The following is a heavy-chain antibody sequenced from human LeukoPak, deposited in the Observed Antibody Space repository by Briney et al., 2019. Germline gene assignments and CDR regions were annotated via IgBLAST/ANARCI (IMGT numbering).Heavy chain of an antibody. CDR1: GGSISSGGYY. D-gene: IGHD3-22*01. V-gene: IGHV4-31*03. CDR3: AREDSRPELFDY. CDR2: IYYSGST. J-gene: IGHJ4*02. Sequence: TSQTLSLTCTVSGGSISSGGYYWSWIRQHPGKGLEWIGYIYYSGSTYYNPSLKSRVTISVDTSKNQFSLKLSSVTAADTAVYYCAREDSRPELFDYWGQGTLVTVSS.